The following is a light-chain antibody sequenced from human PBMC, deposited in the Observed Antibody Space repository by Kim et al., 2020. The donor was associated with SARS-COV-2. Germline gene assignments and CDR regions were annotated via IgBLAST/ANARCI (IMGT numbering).Light chain of an antibody. V-gene: IGLV3-19*01. J-gene: IGLJ2*01. Sequence: VALGQTVRITCQGDSLRSYYATWYQQKPGQAPLLVIYGKNNRPSGIPDRFSGSSSGNTASLTITGTQAGDEADYYCNSRDSNHNVVFGGGTKLTVL. CDR3: NSRDSNHNVV. CDR1: SLRSYY. CDR2: GKN.